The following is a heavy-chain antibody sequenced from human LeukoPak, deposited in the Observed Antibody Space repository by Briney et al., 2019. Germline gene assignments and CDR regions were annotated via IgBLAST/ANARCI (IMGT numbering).Heavy chain of an antibody. CDR2: ISYDGSNK. V-gene: IGHV3-30-3*01. D-gene: IGHD6-13*01. J-gene: IGHJ4*02. CDR3: ARDALRRRIAAAGNIDY. Sequence: GGSLRLSCAASGFTFSSYAMHWVRQAPGKGLEWVAVISYDGSNKYYADSVKGRFTISRDNSKNTLYLQMNSLRAEDTAVYYCARDALRRRIAAAGNIDYWGQGTLVTVSS. CDR1: GFTFSSYA.